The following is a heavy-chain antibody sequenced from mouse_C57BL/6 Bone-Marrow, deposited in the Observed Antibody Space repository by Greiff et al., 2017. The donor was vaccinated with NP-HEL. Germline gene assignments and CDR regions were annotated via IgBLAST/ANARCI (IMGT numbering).Heavy chain of an antibody. J-gene: IGHJ3*01. V-gene: IGHV14-4*01. CDR3: TTDDYDVGLFAY. CDR2: IDPENGDT. D-gene: IGHD2-4*01. CDR1: GFNIKDDY. Sequence: EVQLQQSGAELVRPGASVKLSCTASGFNIKDDYMHWVKQRPEQGLEWIGWIDPENGDTEYASKFQGKATITADTSSNTAYLQLSSLTSEDTAVYYCTTDDYDVGLFAYWGQGTLVTVSA.